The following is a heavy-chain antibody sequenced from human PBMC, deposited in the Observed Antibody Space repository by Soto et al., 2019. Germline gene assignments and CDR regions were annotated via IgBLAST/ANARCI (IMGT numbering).Heavy chain of an antibody. CDR3: AREGVHNYTEYYFDY. Sequence: LRLSCAASGFTFSYYPLHWVRRAPGKGLEWVSSISGVRDYIRYADSVKGRFAISRDNAKTSLYLQMNSLTAEDTAVYYCAREGVHNYTEYYFDYWGQGTLVTVSS. CDR1: GFTFSYYP. J-gene: IGHJ4*02. V-gene: IGHV3-21*06. D-gene: IGHD3-10*01. CDR2: ISGVRDYI.